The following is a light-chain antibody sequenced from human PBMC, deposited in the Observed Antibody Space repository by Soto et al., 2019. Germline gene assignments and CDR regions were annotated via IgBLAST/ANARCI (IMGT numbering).Light chain of an antibody. CDR3: TSYTGDDFTFI. CDR1: SSDIGSYDY. V-gene: IGLV2-8*01. Sequence: LTQPPSASGSLGQSVTISCTGTSSDIGSYDYVSWYQQHPGRAPKLIIFEVNKRPSGVPDRFSGSKSGNTASLIVSGLQPDDEAEYHCTSYTGDDFTFIFGTGTKVTVL. CDR2: EVN. J-gene: IGLJ1*01.